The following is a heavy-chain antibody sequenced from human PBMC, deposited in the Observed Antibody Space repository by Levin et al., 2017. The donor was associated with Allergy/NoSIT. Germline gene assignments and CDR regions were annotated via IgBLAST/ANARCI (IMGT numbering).Heavy chain of an antibody. D-gene: IGHD6-19*01. J-gene: IGHJ5*02. CDR3: ARAGYHSGSWFDP. Sequence: PSETLSLTCTVSGGSLSSGNHFWSWIRQPAGKGLEWIGRINTSGSTDYNPSLGSRITISPDTSKNQISLMISSVTAAATAVYYCARAGYHSGSWFDPWGQGTLVTVSS. CDR1: GGSLSSGNHF. V-gene: IGHV4-61*02. CDR2: INTSGST.